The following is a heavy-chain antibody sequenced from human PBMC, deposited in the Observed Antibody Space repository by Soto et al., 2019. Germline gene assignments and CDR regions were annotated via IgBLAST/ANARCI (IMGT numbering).Heavy chain of an antibody. Sequence: SVKVSCKASGGTFSSYAIRWVLQAPGQGLEWMGGIIPICGTANYAQKFQGRVTITADESTSTAYMELSSLRSEDTAVYYCASGVAGYYYYYYGMDVWGQGTTVTVSS. CDR3: ASGVAGYYYYYYGMDV. J-gene: IGHJ6*02. CDR2: IIPICGTA. CDR1: GGTFSSYA. V-gene: IGHV1-69*13. D-gene: IGHD6-19*01.